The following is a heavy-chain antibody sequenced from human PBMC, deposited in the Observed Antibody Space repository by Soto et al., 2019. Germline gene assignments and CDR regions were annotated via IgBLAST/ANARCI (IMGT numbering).Heavy chain of an antibody. J-gene: IGHJ6*02. D-gene: IGHD1-7*01. Sequence: QVQLVQSGAEVKKPGSSVKVSCKASGGTFSSYAISWVRQAPGQGLEWMGGIIPIFGTANYAQKFQGRVTITADESTSTAYMELSSPRSEDTAVYYCASNAITGTTFYYYYGMDVWGQGTTVTVSS. CDR3: ASNAITGTTFYYYYGMDV. CDR2: IIPIFGTA. V-gene: IGHV1-69*01. CDR1: GGTFSSYA.